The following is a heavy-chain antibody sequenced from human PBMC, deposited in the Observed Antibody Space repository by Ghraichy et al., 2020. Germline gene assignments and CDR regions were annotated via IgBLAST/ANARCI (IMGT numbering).Heavy chain of an antibody. V-gene: IGHV4-59*12. Sequence: ESLNISCTVSGGSISSYYWSWIRQPPGKGLEWIGYIYYSGSTNYNPSLKSRVTISVDTSKNQFSLKLSSVTAADTAVYYCARDYYDSSGYYLFDYWGQGTLVTVSS. D-gene: IGHD3-22*01. CDR1: GGSISSYY. CDR3: ARDYYDSSGYYLFDY. J-gene: IGHJ4*02. CDR2: IYYSGST.